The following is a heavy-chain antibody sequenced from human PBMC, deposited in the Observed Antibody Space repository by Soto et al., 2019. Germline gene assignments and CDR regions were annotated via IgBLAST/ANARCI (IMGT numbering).Heavy chain of an antibody. V-gene: IGHV3-53*01. Sequence: GGSLRLSCAASGFTVSSSQMTWVRQAPGKALEWVSLIFIGGTTQYAVSVKGRFTISRDYSRNTVFLQMNSLRAEDTAVFFCSRAHRSTMIVVEVGAFDIWGQGTMVTVS. CDR3: SRAHRSTMIVVEVGAFDI. J-gene: IGHJ3*02. D-gene: IGHD3-22*01. CDR2: IFIGGTT. CDR1: GFTVSSSQ.